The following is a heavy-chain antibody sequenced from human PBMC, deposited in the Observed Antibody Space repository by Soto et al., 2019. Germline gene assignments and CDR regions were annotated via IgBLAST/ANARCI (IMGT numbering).Heavy chain of an antibody. CDR1: GYTFTSYG. CDR2: ISAYNGNT. D-gene: IGHD6-13*01. CDR3: ARPSSWYYHFDY. J-gene: IGHJ4*02. V-gene: IGHV1-18*01. Sequence: ASVKVSCKASGYTFTSYGISWVRQAPGQGLEWMGWISAYNGNTNYAQKFQGRVTITRDTSASTAYMELSSLRSEDTAVYYCARPSSWYYHFDYWGQGTLVTVSS.